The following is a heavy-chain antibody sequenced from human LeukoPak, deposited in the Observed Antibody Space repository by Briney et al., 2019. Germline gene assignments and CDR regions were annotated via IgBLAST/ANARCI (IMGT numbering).Heavy chain of an antibody. CDR3: ARDNSVGDIAWWFDP. V-gene: IGHV1-46*01. Sequence: ASVKFSYEASGSSFTSHYMHWVRPAPGQGLEWMGLINPSGSSTLYAQKFQGRATITRDMSTTTDYMELSSLRSEDTAVYYCARDNSVGDIAWWFDPWGQGTLVTVSS. J-gene: IGHJ5*02. CDR1: GSSFTSHY. CDR2: INPSGSST. D-gene: IGHD3-16*02.